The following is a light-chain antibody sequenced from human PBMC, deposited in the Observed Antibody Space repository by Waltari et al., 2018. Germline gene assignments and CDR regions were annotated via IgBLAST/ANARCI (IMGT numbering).Light chain of an antibody. J-gene: IGKJ1*01. CDR2: AAS. V-gene: IGKV3-11*01. CDR3: QQRSNWPGT. Sequence: DIVLTQSPATLSLSPGERATLSCRASQSVRNYLAWYQQRHGQAHRLLIYAASNRATGIPARFSVSGSDTDFTLTISSLEPEDFAVYYCQQRSNWPGTFGQGTKVEIK. CDR1: QSVRNY.